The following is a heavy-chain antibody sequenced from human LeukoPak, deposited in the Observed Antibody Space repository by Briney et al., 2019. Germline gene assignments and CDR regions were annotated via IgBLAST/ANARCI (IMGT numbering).Heavy chain of an antibody. CDR1: GYTFTSHY. Sequence: ASVKVSCKASGYTFTSHYMHWVRQAPGQGLEWMGWINPNSGGTNYAQKFQGRVTTTRDTSISTAYMELSRLKSDDTAVYYCARNLWFGESSDAFNIWGQGTMVTVSS. CDR2: INPNSGGT. D-gene: IGHD3-10*01. CDR3: ARNLWFGESSDAFNI. J-gene: IGHJ3*02. V-gene: IGHV1-2*02.